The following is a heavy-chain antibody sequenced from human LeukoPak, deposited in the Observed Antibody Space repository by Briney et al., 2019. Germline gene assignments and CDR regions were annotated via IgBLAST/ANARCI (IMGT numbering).Heavy chain of an antibody. CDR1: GGSISSYY. V-gene: IGHV4-59*01. D-gene: IGHD3-10*01. CDR3: ARELGITMVRGVINWFDP. CDR2: IYYSGST. Sequence: PSETLSLTCTVSGGSISSYYWSWIRQPPGKGLEWIGYIYYSGSTNYNPSLKSRVAISVDTSKNQFSLNLSSVTAADTAVYYCARELGITMVRGVINWFDPWGQGTLVTVSS. J-gene: IGHJ5*02.